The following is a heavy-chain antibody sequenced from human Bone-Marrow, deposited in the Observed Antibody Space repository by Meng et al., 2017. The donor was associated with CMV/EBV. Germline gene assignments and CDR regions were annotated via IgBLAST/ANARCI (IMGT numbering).Heavy chain of an antibody. V-gene: IGHV3-23*01. CDR3: AKVQYQLEGSAFDI. CDR1: GFTFSSYG. Sequence: GESLKISCAASGFTFSSYGMHWVRQAPGKGLEWVSAISGSGGSTYYADSVKGRFTISRDNSKNTLYLQMNSLRAEDTAVYYCAKVQYQLEGSAFDIWGQGTMVTVSS. D-gene: IGHD2-2*01. J-gene: IGHJ3*02. CDR2: ISGSGGST.